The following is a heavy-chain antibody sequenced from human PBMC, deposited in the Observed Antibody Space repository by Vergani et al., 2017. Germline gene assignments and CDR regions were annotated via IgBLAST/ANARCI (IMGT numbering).Heavy chain of an antibody. D-gene: IGHD3-3*01. V-gene: IGHV4-39*07. CDR3: ARDRITIFGKSRLAD. CDR1: GGSISSSSYY. J-gene: IGHJ4*02. Sequence: QLQLQESGPGLVKPSETLSLTCTVSGGSISSSSYYWGWLRQPPGKGLEWIGSIYYSGSTYYNPSLKSRVTISVDTSKNQFSLKLSSVTAADTAVYYCARDRITIFGKSRLADWGQGTLVTVSS. CDR2: IYYSGST.